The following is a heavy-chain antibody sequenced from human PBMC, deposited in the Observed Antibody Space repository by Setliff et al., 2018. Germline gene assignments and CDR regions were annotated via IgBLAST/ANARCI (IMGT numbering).Heavy chain of an antibody. Sequence: GGSLRLSCEASGFTFSSYEMNWVRQAPGKGLEWVSYISSSGSTIYYADSVKGRFTISRDNAKNSLYLQMNSLRAEDTAVYYCVKTHWDTWIRGAFDIWGQGTMVTVSS. V-gene: IGHV3-48*03. CDR1: GFTFSSYE. D-gene: IGHD3-10*01. CDR2: ISSSGSTI. J-gene: IGHJ3*02. CDR3: VKTHWDTWIRGAFDI.